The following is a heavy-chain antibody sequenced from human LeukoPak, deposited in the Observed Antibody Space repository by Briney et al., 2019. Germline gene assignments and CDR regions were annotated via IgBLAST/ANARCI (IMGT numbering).Heavy chain of an antibody. CDR3: AREDEWFGEKEADY. J-gene: IGHJ4*02. CDR1: GYTFTSYG. D-gene: IGHD3-10*01. Sequence: WASVKVSCKASGYTFTSYGISWVRQAPGQGLEWMGWISAYNGNTNYAQKLQGRVTMTTDTSTSTAYMELRSLRSDDTAVYYCAREDEWFGEKEADYWGQGTLVTVSS. CDR2: ISAYNGNT. V-gene: IGHV1-18*01.